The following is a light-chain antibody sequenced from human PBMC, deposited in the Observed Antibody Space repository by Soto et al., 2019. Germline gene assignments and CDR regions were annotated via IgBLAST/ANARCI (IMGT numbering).Light chain of an antibody. J-gene: IGKJ1*01. CDR1: QSVSSY. V-gene: IGKV3-11*01. CDR3: QHYGSSGT. CDR2: DAS. Sequence: EIVLTQSPATLSLSPGERATLSCRASQSVSSYLAWYQQKPGQAPRLLIYDASNGATGIPARCSGSGSGTDFTLTISRLEPEYLAVYYCQHYGSSGTFGQGTKVDIK.